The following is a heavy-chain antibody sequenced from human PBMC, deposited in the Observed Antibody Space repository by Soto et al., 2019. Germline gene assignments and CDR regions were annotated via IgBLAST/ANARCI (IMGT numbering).Heavy chain of an antibody. CDR1: GFTFSSYS. J-gene: IGHJ6*03. Sequence: GGSLRLSCAASGFTFSSYSMNWVRQAPGKGLEWVSSISSSSSYIYYADSVKGRFTISRDNAKNSLYLQMNSLRAEDTAVYYCAREVLRFLEWLPDYYYMDVRGKGTTVTVSS. V-gene: IGHV3-21*01. D-gene: IGHD3-3*01. CDR2: ISSSSSYI. CDR3: AREVLRFLEWLPDYYYMDV.